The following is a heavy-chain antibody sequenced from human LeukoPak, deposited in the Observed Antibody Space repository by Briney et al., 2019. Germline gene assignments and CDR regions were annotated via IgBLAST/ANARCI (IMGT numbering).Heavy chain of an antibody. D-gene: IGHD3-22*01. CDR3: AKAPGSSGYQDY. J-gene: IGHJ4*02. Sequence: SGGSLRLSCAASGFTFSDYYMSWIRQAPGKGLEWVSYISSSGSTIYYADSVKGRFTISRDNAKNTLYLQMNSLRAEDTAVYYCAKAPGSSGYQDYWGQGTLVTVSS. CDR1: GFTFSDYY. CDR2: ISSSGSTI. V-gene: IGHV3-11*01.